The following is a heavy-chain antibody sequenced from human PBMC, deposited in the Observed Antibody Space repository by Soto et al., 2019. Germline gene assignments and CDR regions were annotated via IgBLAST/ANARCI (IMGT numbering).Heavy chain of an antibody. CDR2: ISYDGSNK. V-gene: IGHV3-30-3*01. CDR3: ARGIAAAGNWFDT. D-gene: IGHD6-13*01. Sequence: GGSLRLSCAASGFTFSSYAMHWVRQAPGKGLEWVAVISYDGSNKYYADSVKGRFTISRDNSKNTLYLQMNSLRAEDTAVYYCARGIAAAGNWFDTWGQGTLGTVSS. CDR1: GFTFSSYA. J-gene: IGHJ5*02.